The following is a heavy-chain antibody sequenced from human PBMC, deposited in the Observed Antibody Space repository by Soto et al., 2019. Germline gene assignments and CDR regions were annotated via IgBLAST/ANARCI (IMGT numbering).Heavy chain of an antibody. CDR2: IYYSGST. J-gene: IGHJ4*02. CDR3: ARVRSTAVVFDY. CDR1: GGSISSGGYY. V-gene: IGHV4-31*03. D-gene: IGHD6-19*01. Sequence: SETLSLTCTVSGGSISSGGYYWSWIRQHPGKGLEWIGYIYYSGSTYYNPSLKSRVTISVDTSKNQFSLKLSSVTAADTAVYYCARVRSTAVVFDYWGQGTLVTVSS.